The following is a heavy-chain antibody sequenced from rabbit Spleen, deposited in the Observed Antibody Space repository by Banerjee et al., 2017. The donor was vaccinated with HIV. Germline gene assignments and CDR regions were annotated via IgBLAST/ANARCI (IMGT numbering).Heavy chain of an antibody. CDR3: ARDGAGGSYFAL. Sequence: QEQLVEYGGDLVQPEGSLTLTCKASGLDFSSSYWICWVRQAPGKGLEWIACINAVTGKAVYASWAKGRFTFSKTSSTTVTLQMTSLTAADTATYFCARDGAGGSYFALWGPGTLVTVS. V-gene: IGHV1S45*01. J-gene: IGHJ4*01. CDR2: INAVTGKA. D-gene: IGHD8-1*01. CDR1: GLDFSSSYW.